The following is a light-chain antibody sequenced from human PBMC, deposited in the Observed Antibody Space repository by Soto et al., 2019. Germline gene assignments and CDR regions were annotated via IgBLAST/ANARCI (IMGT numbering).Light chain of an antibody. CDR1: QSVTSTH. CDR2: AAS. J-gene: IGKJ1*01. V-gene: IGKV3-20*01. CDR3: QQYGSSPWT. Sequence: EIVLTQSPGTLSLSPGERATLSCRASQSVTSTHLAWYQQKPGQAPRLLIYAASSRATGIPARFSGSGSGTGFTLTISRLEPEDLAVYYCQQYGSSPWTFGQGTKVEIK.